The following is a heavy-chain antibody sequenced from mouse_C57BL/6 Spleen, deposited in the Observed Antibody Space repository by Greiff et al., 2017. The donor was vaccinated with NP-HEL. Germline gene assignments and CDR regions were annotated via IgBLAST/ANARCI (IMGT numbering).Heavy chain of an antibody. CDR2: IYPGSGST. Sequence: QVQLQQPGAELVKPGASVKMSCKASGYTFTSYWITWVKQRPGQGLEWIGDIYPGSGSTNYNEKFKSKATLTVDTSSSTAYMQLSSLTSEDSAVYYCARENRDSSGYVPYYFDYWGQGTTLTVSS. CDR3: ARENRDSSGYVPYYFDY. J-gene: IGHJ2*01. CDR1: GYTFTSYW. D-gene: IGHD3-2*02. V-gene: IGHV1-55*01.